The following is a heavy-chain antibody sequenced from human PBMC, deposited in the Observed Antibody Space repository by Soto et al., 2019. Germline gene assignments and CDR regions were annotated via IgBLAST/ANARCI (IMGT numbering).Heavy chain of an antibody. D-gene: IGHD3-10*01. CDR2: ISWNSGSI. V-gene: IGHV3-9*01. CDR1: GFTFDDYA. Sequence: EVQLVESGGGLVQPGRSLRLSCAASGFTFDDYAMHWVRPAPGKGLEWVSGISWNSGSIGYADSVKGRFTISRDNAKNSLYLQMNSLRAEDTALYYCAKGTAADYYYGMDVWGQGTTVTVSS. CDR3: AKGTAADYYYGMDV. J-gene: IGHJ6*02.